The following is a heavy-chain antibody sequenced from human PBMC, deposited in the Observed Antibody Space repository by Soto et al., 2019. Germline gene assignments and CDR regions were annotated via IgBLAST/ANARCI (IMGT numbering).Heavy chain of an antibody. Sequence: GGSLRLSCAASGFTFSSYGMHWVRQAPGKGLEWVAVISYDGSNKYYADSVKGRFTISRDNSKNTLYLQMNSLRAEDTAVYYCAKDGGGVVVTVGEYFQHWGQGTLVTVSS. V-gene: IGHV3-30*18. CDR1: GFTFSSYG. J-gene: IGHJ1*01. D-gene: IGHD2-21*02. CDR3: AKDGGGVVVTVGEYFQH. CDR2: ISYDGSNK.